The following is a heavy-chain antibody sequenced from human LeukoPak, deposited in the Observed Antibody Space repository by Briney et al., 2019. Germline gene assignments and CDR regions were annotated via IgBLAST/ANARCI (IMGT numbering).Heavy chain of an antibody. D-gene: IGHD2-8*01. J-gene: IGHJ4*02. CDR2: ISGGGGSK. CDR1: RFTFCKYA. V-gene: IGHV3-23*01. Sequence: GALRLSRAASRFTFCKYAMSWGRPAPGGEVGGFSTISGGGGSKYYADSVTGRFTISRDNSKNTLYLQINSLRADDTAVYYCAIINGGSPRGGVDYWGQGTLVTVSS. CDR3: AIINGGSPRGGVDY.